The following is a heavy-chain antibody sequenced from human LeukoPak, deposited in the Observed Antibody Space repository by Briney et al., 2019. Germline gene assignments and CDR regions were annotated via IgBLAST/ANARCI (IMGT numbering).Heavy chain of an antibody. V-gene: IGHV3-7*01. CDR1: GFTFTKYW. Sequence: GDSLRLSCAASGFTFTKYWMTWVRQAPGKGLEWVGNIKQDGSDKNYMDSVKGRFTISRENAKNSLYLQMNSLRAGDTAVYYCARANYYDSSPYAFDIWGQGTMVTVSS. CDR2: IKQDGSDK. D-gene: IGHD3-22*01. CDR3: ARANYYDSSPYAFDI. J-gene: IGHJ3*02.